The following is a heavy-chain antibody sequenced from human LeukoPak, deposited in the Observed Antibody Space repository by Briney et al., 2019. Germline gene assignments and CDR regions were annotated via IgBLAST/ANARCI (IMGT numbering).Heavy chain of an antibody. Sequence: ESLKISCKGSGYSFTSYWIGWVRQMPGKGLEWMGIIYPGDSDTRYSPSFQGQVTISADKSISTAYLQWSSLKASDTAMYYCASTTVTAREKYYFEYWGQGTLVTVSS. J-gene: IGHJ4*02. CDR2: IYPGDSDT. CDR1: GYSFTSYW. CDR3: ASTTVTAREKYYFEY. D-gene: IGHD4-17*01. V-gene: IGHV5-51*01.